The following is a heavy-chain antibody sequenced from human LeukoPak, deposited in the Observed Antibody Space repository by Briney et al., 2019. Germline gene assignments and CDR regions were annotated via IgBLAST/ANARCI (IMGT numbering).Heavy chain of an antibody. CDR1: GGSISSGDYY. CDR2: IHYSGST. Sequence: SQTLSLTCTVSGGSISSGDYYWSWIRQPPGKGLEWIGYIHYSGSTYYNPSLKSRVTISVDTSKNQFSLKLRSVTAADTAVYYCARHTTHGDYNPNDYWGQGTLVTVSS. CDR3: ARHTTHGDYNPNDY. V-gene: IGHV4-30-4*01. J-gene: IGHJ4*02. D-gene: IGHD3-16*01.